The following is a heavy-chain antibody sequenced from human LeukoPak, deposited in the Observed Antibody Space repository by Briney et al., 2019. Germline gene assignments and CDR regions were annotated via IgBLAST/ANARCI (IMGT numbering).Heavy chain of an antibody. V-gene: IGHV1-18*01. CDR2: ISAYNGNT. Sequence: ASVKVSCKASGYTFTSYGISWVRQAPGQGLEWTGWISAYNGNTNYAQKLQGRVTMTTDTSTSTAYMELRSLRSDDTAVYYCAREGSRYCSGGSCYENWGQGTLVTVSS. CDR3: AREGSRYCSGGSCYEN. CDR1: GYTFTSYG. D-gene: IGHD2-15*01. J-gene: IGHJ4*02.